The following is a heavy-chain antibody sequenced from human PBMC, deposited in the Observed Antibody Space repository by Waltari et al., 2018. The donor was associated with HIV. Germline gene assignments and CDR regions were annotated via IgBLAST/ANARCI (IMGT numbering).Heavy chain of an antibody. CDR1: GFPFTSYW. CDR3: ARDFRSPKGDFDY. Sequence: EVQLVESGGGSVQPGGSLSLSCAASGFPFTSYWMHWVRPAPGKGLVWVSRINLDGSTTTYANSVKGRFTISRDNAKSTLYLQMSSLRAEDTAMYYCARDFRSPKGDFDYWGQGTLVSVSS. D-gene: IGHD3-16*01. CDR2: INLDGSTT. J-gene: IGHJ4*02. V-gene: IGHV3-74*01.